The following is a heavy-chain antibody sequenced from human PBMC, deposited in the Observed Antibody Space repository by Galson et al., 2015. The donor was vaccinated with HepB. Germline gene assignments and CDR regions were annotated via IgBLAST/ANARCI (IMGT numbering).Heavy chain of an antibody. CDR2: ISYDGSNK. CDR3: AKDLGSYSGYD. Sequence: SLRLSCAASGFTFSSYGMHWVRQAPGKGLEWVAVISYDGSNKYYADSVKGRFTISRDNSKNTLYLQMNSLRAEDTAVYYCAKDLGSYSGYDWGQGTLVTVSS. V-gene: IGHV3-30*18. J-gene: IGHJ4*02. CDR1: GFTFSSYG. D-gene: IGHD5-12*01.